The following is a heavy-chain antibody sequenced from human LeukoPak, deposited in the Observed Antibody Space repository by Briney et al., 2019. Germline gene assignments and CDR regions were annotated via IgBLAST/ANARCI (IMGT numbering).Heavy chain of an antibody. V-gene: IGHV3-23*01. J-gene: IGHJ3*01. CDR3: ARVIGWDEPFDL. Sequence: PGGSLRLSCAASGFTFSNYGMSWVRQAPGKGLEWVSAISGSGVTTYYADSVKGRFTISRDNSKHTLYLQMNSLRVEDTAVYYCARVIGWDEPFDLWGHGTLVTVSS. D-gene: IGHD1-26*01. CDR1: GFTFSNYG. CDR2: ISGSGVTT.